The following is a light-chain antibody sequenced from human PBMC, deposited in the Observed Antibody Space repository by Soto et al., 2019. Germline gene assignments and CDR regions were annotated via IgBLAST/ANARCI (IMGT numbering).Light chain of an antibody. CDR2: DVS. CDR1: NNDIGANKF. V-gene: IGLV2-14*03. CDR3: ISFTTHLSFV. Sequence: QSALTQPASVSGSPGQSITITCTGSNNDIGANKFVSWYQQHPGEAPKLIIFDVSNRPSGVSHRFSGSKSGNTASLTISRLQPEDESDYYCISFTTHLSFVFGAGTKVTVL. J-gene: IGLJ1*01.